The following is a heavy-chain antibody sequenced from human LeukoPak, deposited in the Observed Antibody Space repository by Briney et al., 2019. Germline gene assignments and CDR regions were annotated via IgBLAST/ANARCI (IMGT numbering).Heavy chain of an antibody. CDR3: AKHGRGNNSRDYFDY. J-gene: IGHJ4*02. V-gene: IGHV3-23*01. D-gene: IGHD5-12*01. Sequence: GGSLRLSCAASGFTFSSYAMTWVRQAPGKGLEWVSTITPSDSGTHYADSVKGRFTISRDHSENTLYLQMNSLRAEDTAVYHCAKHGRGNNSRDYFDYWGQGTLVTVSS. CDR2: ITPSDSGT. CDR1: GFTFSSYA.